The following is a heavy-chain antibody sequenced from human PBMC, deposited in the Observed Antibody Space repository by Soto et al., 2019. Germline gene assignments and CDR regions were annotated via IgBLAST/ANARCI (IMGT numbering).Heavy chain of an antibody. V-gene: IGHV1-2*04. Sequence: ASVKVSCTASGYTFTGYYMHWVRQAPGQGLEWMGWINPNSGGTNYAQKFQGWVTMTRDTSISTAYMELSRLRSDDTAVYYCARNYDIWAFDIWGQGTMVTVSS. CDR1: GYTFTGYY. D-gene: IGHD3-9*01. CDR2: INPNSGGT. CDR3: ARNYDIWAFDI. J-gene: IGHJ3*02.